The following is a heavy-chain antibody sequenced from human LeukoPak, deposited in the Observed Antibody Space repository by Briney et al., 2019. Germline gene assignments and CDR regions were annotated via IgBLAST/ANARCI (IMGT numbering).Heavy chain of an antibody. CDR1: GFTFSSYS. D-gene: IGHD7-27*01. CDR2: ISNSSSTI. V-gene: IGHV3-48*02. CDR3: ARGPVGTLDY. Sequence: GGSLRLSCAGSGFTFSSYSMNWVRQAPGKGLEWVSFISNSSSTIYYADSVKGRFTISRDNAKNSLYVQMNSLRDEDTAVYYCARGPVGTLDYWGDGALGSVSS. J-gene: IGHJ4*03.